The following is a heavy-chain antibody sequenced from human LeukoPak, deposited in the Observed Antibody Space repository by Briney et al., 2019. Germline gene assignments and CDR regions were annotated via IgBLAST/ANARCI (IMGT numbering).Heavy chain of an antibody. D-gene: IGHD4-17*01. J-gene: IGHJ4*02. V-gene: IGHV3-30*18. CDR1: GFTFSSYG. CDR3: AKDRPRLDYGDYYFDY. Sequence: GGSLRLSCAASGFTFSSYGMHWVRQAPGKGLEWVAVISYDGSNKYYADSVKGRFTISRDNSKNTLYLQMNSLRAEDTAVYYCAKDRPRLDYGDYYFDYWGQGTLVTVSS. CDR2: ISYDGSNK.